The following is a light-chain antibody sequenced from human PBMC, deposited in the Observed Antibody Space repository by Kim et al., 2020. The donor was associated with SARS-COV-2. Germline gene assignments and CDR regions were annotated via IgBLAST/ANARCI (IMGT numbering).Light chain of an antibody. CDR3: HVWDSSTAV. J-gene: IGLJ2*01. CDR2: TDS. CDR1: NIGSKN. Sequence: SYELTQPLSVSVALGQTARITCGRNNIGSKNVHWYQQKPGQAPVLVIYTDSDRPSGIPERFSGSNSGNTATLTISRAQAGDEADYYCHVWDSSTAVFGGG. V-gene: IGLV3-9*01.